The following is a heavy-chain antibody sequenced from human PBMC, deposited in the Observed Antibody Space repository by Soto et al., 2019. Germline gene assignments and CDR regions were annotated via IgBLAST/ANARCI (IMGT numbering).Heavy chain of an antibody. J-gene: IGHJ5*02. Sequence: EVQLLESGGGLVQPGGSLRLSCAASGFAFSTYAMSWVRQAPGKGLEWVSVISASGGGTYYADSVKGRFTISRDNSKDTLYLQINSLSADDTAVYYCAKGSSASRSGWFDPWGQGTLVTVSS. CDR1: GFAFSTYA. V-gene: IGHV3-23*01. D-gene: IGHD6-6*01. CDR2: ISASGGGT. CDR3: AKGSSASRSGWFDP.